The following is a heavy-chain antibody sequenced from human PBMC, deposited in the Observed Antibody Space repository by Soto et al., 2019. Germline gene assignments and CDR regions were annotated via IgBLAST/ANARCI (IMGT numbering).Heavy chain of an antibody. J-gene: IGHJ4*02. V-gene: IGHV1-69*01. CDR1: GGTFSSYA. Sequence: QVQLVQSGAEVKKPGSSVKVSCKASGGTFSSYAISWVRQAPGQGLEWMGGIIPIFGTANYAQKFQGRVTITADESTSTAYMELGSLRSEDTAVYYCARDRGFTMVRGAKGPFDYWGQGTLVTVSS. CDR3: ARDRGFTMVRGAKGPFDY. CDR2: IIPIFGTA. D-gene: IGHD3-10*01.